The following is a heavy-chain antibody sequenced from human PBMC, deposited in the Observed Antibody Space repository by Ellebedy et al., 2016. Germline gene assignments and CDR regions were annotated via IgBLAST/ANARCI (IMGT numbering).Heavy chain of an antibody. CDR2: ISSSSSTI. CDR1: GFTFSSYS. D-gene: IGHD5-18*01. V-gene: IGHV3-48*04. CDR3: ARDGQDTAMVTLDY. J-gene: IGHJ4*02. Sequence: GGSLRLXXAASGFTFSSYSMNWVRQAPGKELEWVSYISSSSSTIYYADSVKGRFTISRDNAKNSLYLQMNSLRAEDTAVYYCARDGQDTAMVTLDYWGQGTLVTVSS.